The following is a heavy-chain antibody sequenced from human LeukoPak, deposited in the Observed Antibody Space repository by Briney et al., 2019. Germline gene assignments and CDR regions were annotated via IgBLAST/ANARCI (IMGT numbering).Heavy chain of an antibody. CDR2: INHSGST. J-gene: IGHJ5*02. D-gene: IGHD6-13*01. CDR3: AGSIAAAWGFDP. Sequence: SETLSLTCTVSGGSISTSNYYWSWIRQPPGKGLEWIGEINHSGSTNYNPSLKSRVTISVDTSKNQFSLKLSSVTAADTAVYYCAGSIAAAWGFDPWGQGTLVTVSS. CDR1: GGSISTSNYY. V-gene: IGHV4-39*07.